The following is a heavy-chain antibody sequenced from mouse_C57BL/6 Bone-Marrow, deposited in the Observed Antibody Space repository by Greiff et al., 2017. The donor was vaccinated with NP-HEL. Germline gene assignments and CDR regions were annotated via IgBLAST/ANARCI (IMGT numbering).Heavy chain of an antibody. Sequence: VQLQQSGAELVRPGASVKLSCTASGFNIKDDYMHWVKQRPEQGLEWIGWIDPENGDTEYASKFQGKATITADTSSNTAYLQLSSLTSEDTAVYYCTTGDLYYDLAWFAYWGQGTLVTVSA. CDR3: TTGDLYYDLAWFAY. D-gene: IGHD2-4*01. CDR1: GFNIKDDY. V-gene: IGHV14-4*01. CDR2: IDPENGDT. J-gene: IGHJ3*01.